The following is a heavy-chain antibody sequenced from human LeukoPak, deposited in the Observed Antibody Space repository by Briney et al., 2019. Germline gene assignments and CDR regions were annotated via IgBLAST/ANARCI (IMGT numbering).Heavy chain of an antibody. J-gene: IGHJ5*02. CDR2: VSGSGSST. CDR3: AKDTVAVAALFDP. V-gene: IGHV3-23*01. CDR1: GFTFSSYA. Sequence: GGSLRLSCAASGFTFSSYAMSWVRQAPGKGLEWLSSVSGSGSSTYYADSVKGRFTISRDNSKNTLYLQMNSLRAEDTAVYYCAKDTVAVAALFDPWGQGTLVTVSS. D-gene: IGHD6-19*01.